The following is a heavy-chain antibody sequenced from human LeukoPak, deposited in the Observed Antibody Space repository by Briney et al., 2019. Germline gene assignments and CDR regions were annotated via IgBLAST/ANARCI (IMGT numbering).Heavy chain of an antibody. Sequence: PSETLSLTCTVSGGSISSGDYYWSWIRQPAGKGLEWIGRIYTSGSTNYNPSLESRVTLSADTSKNQFSLKLSSVTAADTAVYYCGRVPYCSGGSCNYYYYYGLDVWGQGTTVTVSS. V-gene: IGHV4-61*02. CDR3: GRVPYCSGGSCNYYYYYGLDV. J-gene: IGHJ6*02. CDR2: IYTSGST. D-gene: IGHD2-15*01. CDR1: GGSISSGDYY.